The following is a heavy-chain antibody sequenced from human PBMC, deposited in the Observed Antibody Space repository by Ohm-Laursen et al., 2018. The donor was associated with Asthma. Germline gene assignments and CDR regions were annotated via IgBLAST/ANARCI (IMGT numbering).Heavy chain of an antibody. Sequence: SLRLSCTASGFTFSSYSMNWVRQAPGKGLEWVSSISSSSSYIYYADSVKGRFTISRDNAKNSLYLQMNSLRAEDTAVYYCAKDEDCGGDCSQFDYWGQGTLVTVSS. J-gene: IGHJ4*02. CDR2: ISSSSSYI. CDR3: AKDEDCGGDCSQFDY. D-gene: IGHD2-21*01. V-gene: IGHV3-21*01. CDR1: GFTFSSYS.